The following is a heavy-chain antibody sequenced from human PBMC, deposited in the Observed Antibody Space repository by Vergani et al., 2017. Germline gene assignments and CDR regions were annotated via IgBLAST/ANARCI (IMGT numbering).Heavy chain of an antibody. CDR2: ISSSSSYI. CDR1: GFTFSSYS. CDR3: ALAAADDAFDI. Sequence: EVQLVESGGGLVKPGGSLRLSCAASGFTFSSYSMNWVRQAPGKGLEWVSTISSSSSYIYYADSVKGRFTISRDNAKNSLYLQMNSLRAEDTAVYYCALAAADDAFDIWGQGTMVTVSA. J-gene: IGHJ3*02. V-gene: IGHV3-21*01. D-gene: IGHD6-13*01.